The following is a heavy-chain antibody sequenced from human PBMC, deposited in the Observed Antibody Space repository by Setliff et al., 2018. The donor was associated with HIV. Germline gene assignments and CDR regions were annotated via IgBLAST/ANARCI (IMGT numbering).Heavy chain of an antibody. CDR1: GGTFSSYA. Sequence: SVKVSCKASGGTFSSYAISWVRQAPGQGLEWMGVIIPIFGTANYAQRFQGRVTITADESTSTAYMELSSLRSEDTAVYYCARGDSSWYKAYWGQGTLVTASS. V-gene: IGHV1-69*13. CDR3: ARGDSSWYKAY. J-gene: IGHJ4*02. D-gene: IGHD6-13*01. CDR2: IIPIFGTA.